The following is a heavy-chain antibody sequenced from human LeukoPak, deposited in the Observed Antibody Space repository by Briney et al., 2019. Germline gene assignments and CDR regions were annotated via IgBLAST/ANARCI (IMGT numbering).Heavy chain of an antibody. J-gene: IGHJ3*01. CDR1: GGSISSSSYY. V-gene: IGHV4-39*01. CDR3: VRLRSQDTFDV. CDR2: IYYTGST. Sequence: SETLSLTCTVSGGSISSSSYYWGWIRQPPGKGLEWIGNIYYTGSTYYNPSLKSRVAISVDTSMNRFSLKLTSVTVADTAVYFCVRLRSQDTFDVWGQGTMVTVSS.